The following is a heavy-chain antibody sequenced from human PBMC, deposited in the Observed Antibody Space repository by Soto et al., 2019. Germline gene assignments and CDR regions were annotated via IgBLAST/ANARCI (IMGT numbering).Heavy chain of an antibody. J-gene: IGHJ4*02. Sequence: SETLSLTCTVSGGSISSYYWSWIRQPPGKGLEWIGYIYYSGSTNYNPSLKSRVTISVDTSKNQFSLKLSSVTAADTAVYYCARRRIAAAGFDYWGQGTLVTVSS. V-gene: IGHV4-59*01. CDR1: GGSISSYY. CDR3: ARRRIAAAGFDY. CDR2: IYYSGST. D-gene: IGHD6-13*01.